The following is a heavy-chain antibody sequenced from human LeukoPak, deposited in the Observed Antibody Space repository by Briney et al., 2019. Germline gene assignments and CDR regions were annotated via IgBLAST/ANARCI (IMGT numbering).Heavy chain of an antibody. V-gene: IGHV1-2*02. Sequence: GASVKVSCKASGYTFTGYYMHWVRQAPGQGLEWMGWINPNSGGTNYAQKFQGRVTMTRDTSISTAYMELSRLRSDDTAVYYCARDRQRLWGTGAFDIWGQGTMVTVSS. CDR2: INPNSGGT. CDR1: GYTFTGYY. J-gene: IGHJ3*02. D-gene: IGHD1-14*01. CDR3: ARDRQRLWGTGAFDI.